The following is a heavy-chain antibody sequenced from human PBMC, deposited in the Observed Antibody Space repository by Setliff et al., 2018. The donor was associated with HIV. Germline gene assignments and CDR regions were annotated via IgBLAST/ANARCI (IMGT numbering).Heavy chain of an antibody. CDR1: GGSINRIDYY. CDR2: VYYDGTT. D-gene: IGHD3-10*01. J-gene: IGHJ3*01. V-gene: IGHV4-39*07. CDR3: ARARITMIGGRLEPYAFDR. Sequence: PSETLSLTCTVSGGSINRIDYYWGWIRQFPGKGLEWIGNVYYDGTTYYNPSLKSRLTISVDTSKNQFSLSLNSVTAADTAVYYCARARITMIGGRLEPYAFDRWGQGTKVTVSS.